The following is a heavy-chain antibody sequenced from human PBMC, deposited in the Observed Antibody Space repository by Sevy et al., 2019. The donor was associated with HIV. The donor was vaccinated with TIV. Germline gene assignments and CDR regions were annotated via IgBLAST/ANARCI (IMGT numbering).Heavy chain of an antibody. V-gene: IGHV4-4*07. CDR3: ARDPASYSSSWTGIWFDP. CDR2: IYTSGST. Sequence: SETLSLTCTVSGGSISSYYWSWIRQPARKGLEWIGRIYTSGSTNYNPSLKSRVTMSVDTSKNQFSLKLSSVTAADTAVYYCARDPASYSSSWTGIWFDPWGQGTLVTVSS. CDR1: GGSISSYY. D-gene: IGHD6-13*01. J-gene: IGHJ5*02.